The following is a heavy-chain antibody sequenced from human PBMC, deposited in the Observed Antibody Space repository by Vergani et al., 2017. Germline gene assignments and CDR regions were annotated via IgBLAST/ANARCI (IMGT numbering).Heavy chain of an antibody. Sequence: EVQLVESGGGLVQPGGSLRLSCAASGFTFSSYWMSWVRQAPGKGLEWVANIKQDGSEKYYVDSVKGRFTISRVNAKNSLYLQMNSLRAEDTAVYYCASWXYGDYVHYYYGMDVWGQGTTVTVSS. CDR3: ASWXYGDYVHYYYGMDV. J-gene: IGHJ6*02. CDR2: IKQDGSEK. D-gene: IGHD4-17*01. V-gene: IGHV3-7*01. CDR1: GFTFSSYW.